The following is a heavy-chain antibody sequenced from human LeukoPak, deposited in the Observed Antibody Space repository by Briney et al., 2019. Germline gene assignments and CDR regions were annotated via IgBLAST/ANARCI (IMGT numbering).Heavy chain of an antibody. V-gene: IGHV4-4*07. J-gene: IGHJ6*03. CDR1: GGSISSYY. CDR3: ARAELYCSSTSCYHYMDV. Sequence: SETLSLTCTVSGGSISSYYWSWIRQPAGKGLEWIGRIYTSGSTNHNPSLKSRVTMSVDTSKNQFSLKLSSVTAADTAVYYCARAELYCSSTSCYHYMDVWGKGTTVTVSS. CDR2: IYTSGST. D-gene: IGHD2-2*01.